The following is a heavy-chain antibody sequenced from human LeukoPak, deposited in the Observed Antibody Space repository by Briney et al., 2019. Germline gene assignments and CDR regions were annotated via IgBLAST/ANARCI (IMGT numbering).Heavy chain of an antibody. V-gene: IGHV3-15*01. Sequence: PGGSLRLSCAASGFTFSDAWMSWVRQAPGKGLEWVGRVKSKTHGGTTAYAAPVKGRFTISRDDSKTTVYLQMNSLKSEDAALYYCTTERPYLDNWGQGTLVTVSS. CDR1: GFTFSDAW. J-gene: IGHJ4*02. CDR2: VKSKTHGGTT. CDR3: TTERPYLDN.